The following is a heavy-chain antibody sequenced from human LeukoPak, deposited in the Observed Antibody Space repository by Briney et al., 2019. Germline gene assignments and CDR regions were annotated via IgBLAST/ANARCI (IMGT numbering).Heavy chain of an antibody. J-gene: IGHJ4*01. CDR2: ISRSSGSSI. V-gene: IGHV3-48*03. D-gene: IGHD6-19*01. Sequence: GRSLRLSCAASGFTLSNYEMNWVRQAPGKGLEWVSYISRSSGSSIYYADSVKGRFTISRDNAKNSLYLQMNSLRAEDTAVYYCARDSSGWYYFDYWGQESWSPSPQ. CDR3: ARDSSGWYYFDY. CDR1: GFTLSNYE.